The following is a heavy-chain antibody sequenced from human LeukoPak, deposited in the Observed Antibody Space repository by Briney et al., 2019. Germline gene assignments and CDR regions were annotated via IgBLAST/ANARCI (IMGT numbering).Heavy chain of an antibody. D-gene: IGHD3/OR15-3a*01. CDR2: ISSSSSYI. CDR1: GFPFSSYS. J-gene: IGHJ4*02. Sequence: GSLRLSCAAPGFPFSSYSVNWVRQAPGKGLEWVSSISSSSSYIYYADSVEGRFTISRDNAKNSLYLQMNSLRAEDTAVYYCASARGDFWTSYYSYWGQGTLVTVSS. CDR3: ASARGDFWTSYYSY. V-gene: IGHV3-21*01.